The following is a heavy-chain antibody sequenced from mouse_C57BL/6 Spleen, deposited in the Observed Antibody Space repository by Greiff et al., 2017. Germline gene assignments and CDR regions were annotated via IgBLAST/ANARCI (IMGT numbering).Heavy chain of an antibody. J-gene: IGHJ2*01. Sequence: QVTLKVSGPELVKPGASVKISCKASGYAFSSSWMNWVKQRPGKGLEWIGRIYPGDGDTNYNGKFKGKATLTADKSSSTAYMQLSSLTSEDSAVYFCARLVADGYYVDYWGQGTTLTVSS. CDR3: ARLVADGYYVDY. CDR2: IYPGDGDT. V-gene: IGHV1-82*01. D-gene: IGHD1-1*02. CDR1: GYAFSSSW.